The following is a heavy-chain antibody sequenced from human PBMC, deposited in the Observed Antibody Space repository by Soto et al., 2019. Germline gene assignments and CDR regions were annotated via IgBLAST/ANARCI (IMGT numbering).Heavy chain of an antibody. D-gene: IGHD1-7*01. CDR1: GFTFDDYA. J-gene: IGHJ6*02. V-gene: IGHV3-9*01. CDR3: AKEITGTPSYGMDV. CDR2: ISWNSGSI. Sequence: EVQLVESGGGLVQPGRSLRLSCAASGFTFDDYAMHWVRQAPGKGLEWVSGISWNSGSIGYADYVKGRFTISRDNAKNSLYLQMNSLRAEDTALYYCAKEITGTPSYGMDVWGQGTTVTVSS.